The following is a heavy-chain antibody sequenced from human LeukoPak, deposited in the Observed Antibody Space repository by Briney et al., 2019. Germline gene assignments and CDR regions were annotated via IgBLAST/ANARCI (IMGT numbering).Heavy chain of an antibody. Sequence: GGSLRLSCAASGFTFSSYWMSWVRQAPGKGLEGVANIKQDGSEKYYVDSVKGRFTISRANAKNSLYLQMTSLRAEDTAVYYCARDRYYGSGSWPLYYYYGMDVWGQGTTVTVSS. CDR2: IKQDGSEK. CDR1: GFTFSSYW. CDR3: ARDRYYGSGSWPLYYYYGMDV. J-gene: IGHJ6*02. D-gene: IGHD3-10*01. V-gene: IGHV3-7*01.